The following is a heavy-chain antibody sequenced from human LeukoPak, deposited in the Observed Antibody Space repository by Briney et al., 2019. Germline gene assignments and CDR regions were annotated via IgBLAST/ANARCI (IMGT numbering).Heavy chain of an antibody. J-gene: IGHJ4*02. CDR3: AKDGGSWQFDY. D-gene: IGHD6-13*01. Sequence: GGSLRLSCAASGFTFSSYGLSWVRQAPRKGLEWVSAISGSGGSTYHADSVKGRFTISRDNSKNTLYLQMNSLRAEDTAVYYCAKDGGSWQFDYWGQGTLVTVSS. CDR2: ISGSGGST. CDR1: GFTFSSYG. V-gene: IGHV3-23*01.